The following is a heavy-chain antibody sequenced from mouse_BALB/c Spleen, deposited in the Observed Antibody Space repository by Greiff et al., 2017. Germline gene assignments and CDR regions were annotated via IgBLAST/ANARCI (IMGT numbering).Heavy chain of an antibody. D-gene: IGHD2-14*01. CDR1: GFDFSRYW. V-gene: IGHV4-1*02. Sequence: EVKVIESGGGLVQPGGSLKLSCAASGFDFSRYWMSWVRQAPGKGLEWIGEINPDSSTINYTPSLKDKFIISRDNAKNTLYLQMSKVRSEDTALYYCARRGYYRYDWFAYWGQGTLVTVSA. CDR3: ARRGYYRYDWFAY. J-gene: IGHJ3*01. CDR2: INPDSSTI.